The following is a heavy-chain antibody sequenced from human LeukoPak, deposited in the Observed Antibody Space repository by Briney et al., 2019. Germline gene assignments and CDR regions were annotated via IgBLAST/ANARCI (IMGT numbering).Heavy chain of an antibody. CDR2: IYPSDSDT. Sequence: GESLKISCKASGYSFTNYWIGWVRQMPGKGLEWMGIIYPSDSDTRYSPSFQGQVTISADKSISTAYLQWSSLKASDTAIYYCAGQTTVDIVAYTDYWGQGTLVSVSS. D-gene: IGHD5-12*01. CDR3: AGQTTVDIVAYTDY. J-gene: IGHJ4*02. CDR1: GYSFTNYW. V-gene: IGHV5-51*01.